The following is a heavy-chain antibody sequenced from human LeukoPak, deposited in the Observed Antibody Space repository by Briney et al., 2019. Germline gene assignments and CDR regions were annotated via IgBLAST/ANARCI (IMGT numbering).Heavy chain of an antibody. J-gene: IGHJ4*02. D-gene: IGHD3-16*02. CDR1: GGSISSYY. CDR2: IYTGGST. V-gene: IGHV4-4*07. CDR3: VRESYVWGSYRYINYFDY. Sequence: SETLSLTCTVSGGSISSYYWSWIRQPAGKGLEWIGRIYTGGSTNYNPSLKSRVTMSVATPKNQFSLKLSSVTAADTAVYYCVRESYVWGSYRYINYFDYWGQGTLVTVSS.